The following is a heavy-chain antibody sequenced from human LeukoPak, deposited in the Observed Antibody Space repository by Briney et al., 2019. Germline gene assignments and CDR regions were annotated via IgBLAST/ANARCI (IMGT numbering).Heavy chain of an antibody. D-gene: IGHD6-19*01. J-gene: IGHJ3*02. CDR1: GYTFTSYG. CDR2: ISAYNGNT. CDR3: ARETYSSGWYTGSARAFDI. Sequence: ASVKVSCKASGYTFTSYGISWVRQAPGQGLEWMGWISAYNGNTNYAQKLRGRVTMTTDTSTSTAYMELRSLRSDDTAVYYCARETYSSGWYTGSARAFDIWGQGTMVTVSS. V-gene: IGHV1-18*01.